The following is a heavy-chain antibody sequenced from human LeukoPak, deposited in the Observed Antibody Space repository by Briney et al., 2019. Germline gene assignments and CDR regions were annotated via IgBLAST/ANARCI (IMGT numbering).Heavy chain of an antibody. J-gene: IGHJ4*02. V-gene: IGHV3-21*01. CDR1: GFTFSSYS. CDR2: ISSSSSYI. CDR3: ARDEEGYCGGDCYFDY. D-gene: IGHD2-21*02. Sequence: GGPLRLSCAASGFTFSSYSMNWVRQAPGKGLEWVSSISSSSSYIYYADSVKGRFTISRDNAKNSLYLQMNSLRAEDTAVYYCARDEEGYCGGDCYFDYWGQGTLVTVSS.